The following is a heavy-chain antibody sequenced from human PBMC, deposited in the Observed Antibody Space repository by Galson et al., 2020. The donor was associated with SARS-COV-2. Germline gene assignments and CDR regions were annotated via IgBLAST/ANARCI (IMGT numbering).Heavy chain of an antibody. V-gene: IGHV4-39*07. CDR3: ARGEAEVGYSGYAYYFDY. D-gene: IGHD5-12*01. CDR2: IYYSGST. Sequence: SETLSLTCTVSGGSISSSSYYWGWIRQPPGKGLEWIGSIYYSGSTYYNPSLKSRVTISVDTSKKQFSLKLSSVTAADTAVYYCARGEAEVGYSGYAYYFDYWGQGTLVTVSS. CDR1: GGSISSSSYY. J-gene: IGHJ4*02.